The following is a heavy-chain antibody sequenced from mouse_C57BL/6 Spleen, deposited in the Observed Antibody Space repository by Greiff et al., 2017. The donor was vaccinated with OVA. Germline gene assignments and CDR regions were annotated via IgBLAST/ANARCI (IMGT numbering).Heavy chain of an antibody. Sequence: EVQLQQSGPELVKPGASVKISCKASGYSFTDYNMNWVKQSNGKSLEWIGVINPNYGTTSYNQKFKGKATLTVDQSSSTAYMQLNSLTSEDSAVYYSASPSITTVVATDAMDYWGQGTSVTVSS. CDR1: GYSFTDYN. V-gene: IGHV1-39*01. D-gene: IGHD1-1*01. CDR2: INPNYGTT. J-gene: IGHJ4*01. CDR3: ASPSITTVVATDAMDY.